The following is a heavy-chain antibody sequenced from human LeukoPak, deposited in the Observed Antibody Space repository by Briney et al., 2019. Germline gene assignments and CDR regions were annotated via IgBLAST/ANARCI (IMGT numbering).Heavy chain of an antibody. CDR1: GGSISSYY. D-gene: IGHD6-19*01. Sequence: PSETLSLTCTVSGGSISSYYWSWIRQPPGKGLEWIGYIYYSGSTNYNPSLKSRVTISVDTSKNQFSLKLSSVTAADTAVYYCARMYSCGWYTYWGQGTLVTVSS. V-gene: IGHV4-59*01. CDR3: ARMYSCGWYTY. CDR2: IYYSGST. J-gene: IGHJ4*02.